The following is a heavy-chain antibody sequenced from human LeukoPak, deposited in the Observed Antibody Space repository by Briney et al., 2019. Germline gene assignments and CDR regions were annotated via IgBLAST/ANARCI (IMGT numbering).Heavy chain of an antibody. V-gene: IGHV4-59*08. J-gene: IGHJ4*02. Sequence: SETLSLTCTVSGGSISSYYWSWIRQPPGKGLEWIGYIYYSGSTNYNPSLKSRVTISVDTSKNQFSLKLSSVTAASTAVYYCARQGYYGSGSLGYDYWGQGTLVTVSS. CDR2: IYYSGST. CDR3: ARQGYYGSGSLGYDY. D-gene: IGHD3-10*01. CDR1: GGSISSYY.